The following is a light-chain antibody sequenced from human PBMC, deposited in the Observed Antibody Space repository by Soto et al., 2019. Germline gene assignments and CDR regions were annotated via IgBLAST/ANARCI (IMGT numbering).Light chain of an antibody. CDR1: QTIGSL. V-gene: IGKV1-5*03. CDR3: QHYNSWA. CDR2: KAS. Sequence: DVQMTQSPSTLSASVGDRVTITCRASQTIGSLLAWYQQKPGKAPNLLIYKASSLESGDPSRISGSGFGTEFTLTITGLQPDDFATYYCQHYNSWAFGQGTKVEI. J-gene: IGKJ1*01.